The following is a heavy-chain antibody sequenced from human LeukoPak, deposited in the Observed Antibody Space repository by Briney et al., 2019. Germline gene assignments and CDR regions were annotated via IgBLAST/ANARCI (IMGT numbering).Heavy chain of an antibody. D-gene: IGHD5-18*01. Sequence: GGPLRLSCAASGFTFSSYWMHWVRQAPGKGLEWVANIKQDGSERNYVDSVKGRSTISRDNAKNSLFLQMNSLRVEDTAVYYCARGGTRGYSPVDYWGQGILVTVSS. J-gene: IGHJ4*02. CDR3: ARGGTRGYSPVDY. CDR2: IKQDGSER. V-gene: IGHV3-7*03. CDR1: GFTFSSYW.